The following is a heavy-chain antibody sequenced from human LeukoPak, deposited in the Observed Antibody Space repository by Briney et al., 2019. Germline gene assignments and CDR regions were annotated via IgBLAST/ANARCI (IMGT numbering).Heavy chain of an antibody. CDR1: GFTLSSYG. CDR3: AKDSYYYDSSGYSGYFDY. J-gene: IGHJ4*02. CDR2: IRYDGSNK. V-gene: IGHV3-30*02. D-gene: IGHD3-22*01. Sequence: PGESLRLSCAASGFTLSSYGMHWVRQAPGKGLEWVAFIRYDGSNKYYADSVKGRFTISRDNSKNTLYLQMNSLRAEDTAVYYCAKDSYYYDSSGYSGYFDYWGQGTLVTVSS.